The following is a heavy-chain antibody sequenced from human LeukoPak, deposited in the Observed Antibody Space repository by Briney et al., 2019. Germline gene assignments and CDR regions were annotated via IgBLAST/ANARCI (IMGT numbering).Heavy chain of an antibody. D-gene: IGHD6-13*01. V-gene: IGHV3-23*01. Sequence: PGGSLRLSCAASGFTFSSYAMSWVRQAPGKGLEWVSAISGSGGSTYYADSVKGRFTISRDNSKNTLYLQMNSLRAEDTAVYYCAKCIGIAAAGTIPFDYWGQGTLVTVSS. CDR2: ISGSGGST. J-gene: IGHJ4*02. CDR3: AKCIGIAAAGTIPFDY. CDR1: GFTFSSYA.